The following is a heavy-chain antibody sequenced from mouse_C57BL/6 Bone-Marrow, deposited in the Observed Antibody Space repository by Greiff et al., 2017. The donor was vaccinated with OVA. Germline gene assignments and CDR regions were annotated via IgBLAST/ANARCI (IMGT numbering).Heavy chain of an antibody. D-gene: IGHD3-2*02. Sequence: EVQVVESGGGLVKPGGSLKLSCAASGFTFSDYGMHWVRQAPEKGLEWVAYISSGSSTIYYADTVKGRVTISRDNAKNTLFLQRTSLRSEDTAMDDCARTGYGAMDYWGQGTSVTVSS. CDR1: GFTFSDYG. J-gene: IGHJ4*01. CDR3: ARTGYGAMDY. V-gene: IGHV5-17*01. CDR2: ISSGSSTI.